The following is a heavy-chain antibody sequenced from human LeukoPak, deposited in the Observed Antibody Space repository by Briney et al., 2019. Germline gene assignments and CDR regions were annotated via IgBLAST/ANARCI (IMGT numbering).Heavy chain of an antibody. D-gene: IGHD2-2*01. CDR1: GVSISSYY. Sequence: SETLSLTCTVSGVSISSYYWSWIRQAAGKGLEWIGRIYTSGSTYYKPSLKSRVTMSVDTSKNQFSLELRAVTAADTAVYYCARDWGYCSSTSWPYYYYYGMDVWGQGTTVTVSS. CDR2: IYTSGST. V-gene: IGHV4-4*07. CDR3: ARDWGYCSSTSWPYYYYYGMDV. J-gene: IGHJ6*02.